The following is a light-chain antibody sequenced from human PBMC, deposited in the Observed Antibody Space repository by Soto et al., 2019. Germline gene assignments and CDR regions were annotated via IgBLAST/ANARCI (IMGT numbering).Light chain of an antibody. CDR2: GAS. CDR1: QRVNSRY. Sequence: EIVLTQSPGTLSLSPGERATLSCRASQRVNSRYLAWYQQKPGQAPRLLMYGASSRATGTPDRISGGGSGTDFTLTISRLEPEDFAVYYCQHYVTSSITFGQGTRLEIK. V-gene: IGKV3-20*01. CDR3: QHYVTSSIT. J-gene: IGKJ5*01.